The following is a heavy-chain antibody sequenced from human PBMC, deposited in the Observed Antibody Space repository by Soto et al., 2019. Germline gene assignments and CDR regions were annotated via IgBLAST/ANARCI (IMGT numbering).Heavy chain of an antibody. J-gene: IGHJ4*02. CDR2: IIPIFGTA. Sequence: GASVKVSCKASGGTFSSYSISWVRHAPGQGLEWMGGIIPIFGTANYAQKFQGRVTITADESTSTAYMELSSLRSEDTAVYYCARGAVRQWPGPSVIFFDYWGQGTLVTVSS. CDR3: ARGAVRQWPGPSVIFFDY. D-gene: IGHD6-19*01. V-gene: IGHV1-69*13. CDR1: GGTFSSYS.